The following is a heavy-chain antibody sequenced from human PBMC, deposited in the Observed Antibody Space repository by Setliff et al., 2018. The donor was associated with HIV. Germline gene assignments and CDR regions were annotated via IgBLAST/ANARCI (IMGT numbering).Heavy chain of an antibody. CDR2: IYYSGST. V-gene: IGHV4-59*08. J-gene: IGHJ4*02. CDR1: GGSISSHY. Sequence: SETLSLTCTVSGGSISSHYWSWIRQPPGKGLEWIGYIYYSGSTNYNPSLKSRVTISEDTSKNQFSLKLGSVTAADTAMYYCARATYYYDSSGYYYKSYYFDYWGQGTLVTVSS. CDR3: ARATYYYDSSGYYYKSYYFDY. D-gene: IGHD3-22*01.